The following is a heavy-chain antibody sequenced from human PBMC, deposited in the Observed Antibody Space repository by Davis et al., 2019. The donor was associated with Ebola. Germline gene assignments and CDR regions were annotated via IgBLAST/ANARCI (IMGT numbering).Heavy chain of an antibody. Sequence: SGSTLVTPTPSLTLSCTSSGFSLSTSGMRVSWFRPPLGKALDCLARFDSDDDKLNSTSLKTKPTNSMDTNKNQVVLTMTNMDPVDTTTYYCARTSGYSSSWSYFDYWGQGTLVTVSS. CDR2: FDSDDDK. CDR3: ARTSGYSSSWSYFDY. V-gene: IGHV2-70*04. D-gene: IGHD6-13*01. J-gene: IGHJ4*02. CDR1: GFSLSTSGMR.